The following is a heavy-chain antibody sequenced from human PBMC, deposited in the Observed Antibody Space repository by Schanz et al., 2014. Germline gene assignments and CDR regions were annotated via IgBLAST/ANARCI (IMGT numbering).Heavy chain of an antibody. CDR1: GYSISRSNW. CDR3: ARGHDYFWGSYRRSPWGYFDL. J-gene: IGHJ2*01. Sequence: QVQLQESGPGLVKPSDTLSLTCAVSGYSISRSNWWGWIRQPPGKGLEFIGYIYYSGNTYYNPSLKSRVTISLDTSKNQFSLKLSSVTAADTAVYYCARGHDYFWGSYRRSPWGYFDLWGRGSLXTVSS. D-gene: IGHD3-16*02. V-gene: IGHV4-28*03. CDR2: IYYSGNT.